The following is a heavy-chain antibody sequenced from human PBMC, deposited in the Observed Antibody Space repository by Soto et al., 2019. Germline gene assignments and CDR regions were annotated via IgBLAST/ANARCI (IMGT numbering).Heavy chain of an antibody. J-gene: IGHJ4*02. Sequence: GGSLRLSCAASGFTFDNYGMSWVRQPPGKGLEWVAGINWNGDNTGYADSVQGRFTIFRDNAKNSLYLQMNTLRAEDTALYHCARVPYGSGIYLPPGYWGLGTLVTVSS. V-gene: IGHV3-20*01. D-gene: IGHD3-10*01. CDR1: GFTFDNYG. CDR2: INWNGDNT. CDR3: ARVPYGSGIYLPPGY.